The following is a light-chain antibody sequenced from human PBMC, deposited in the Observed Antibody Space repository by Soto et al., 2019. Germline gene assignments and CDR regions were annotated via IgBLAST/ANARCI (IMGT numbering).Light chain of an antibody. CDR1: SSNIGSAY. J-gene: IGLJ2*01. CDR3: AAWDDSLVV. Sequence: QSVLTQPPSASGTPGQTVTISCSGSSSNIGSAYIYWYQHLPGTAPKLLIYRNNQRPSVVPDRFSASTSGTSASLAISGLRSEDADDYYCAAWDDSLVVFGGGTKLTVL. V-gene: IGLV1-47*01. CDR2: RNN.